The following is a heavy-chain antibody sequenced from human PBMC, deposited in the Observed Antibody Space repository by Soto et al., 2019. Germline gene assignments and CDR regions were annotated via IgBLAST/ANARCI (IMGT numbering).Heavy chain of an antibody. J-gene: IGHJ6*02. CDR2: IIPIFDTP. CDR1: GGIFSSFT. Sequence: QVQLVHSGAEAGKPGSSVKVSCRASGGIFSSFTISWVRQAPGQGLEWLGGIIPIFDTPTYAQNFQGRVTITADKSTNTVYMELSSLRSEDTAVYYCATHGATTMARGAMKHYYYVMDVWGQGTTVTVSS. V-gene: IGHV1-69*06. D-gene: IGHD3-10*01. CDR3: ATHGATTMARGAMKHYYYVMDV.